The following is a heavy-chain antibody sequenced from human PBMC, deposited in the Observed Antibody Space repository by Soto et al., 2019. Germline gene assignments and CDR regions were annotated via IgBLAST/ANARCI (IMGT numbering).Heavy chain of an antibody. J-gene: IGHJ6*02. CDR2: ISSSSSYI. Sequence: GGSLKLSCAASGFTFSSYSMNWVRQAPGKGLEWVSSISSSSSYIYYADSVKGRFTISRDNAKNSLYLQMNSLRAEDTAVYYCGSSSYYDSSGYYSAEYYYYYGMDVWGQGTTVTVSS. CDR3: GSSSYYDSSGYYSAEYYYYYGMDV. CDR1: GFTFSSYS. D-gene: IGHD3-22*01. V-gene: IGHV3-21*01.